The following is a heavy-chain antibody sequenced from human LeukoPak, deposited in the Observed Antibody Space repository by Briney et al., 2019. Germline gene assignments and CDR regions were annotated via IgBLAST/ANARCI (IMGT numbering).Heavy chain of an antibody. CDR2: IYTSGST. CDR1: GGSFSGYY. D-gene: IGHD3-3*01. Sequence: SETLSLTCAVYGGSFSGYYWSWIRQPAGKGLEWIGRIYTSGSTNYNPSLKSRVTMSVDTSKNQFSLKLSSVTAADTAVYYCARDPYYPGTPTSYDFWGMNWFDPWGQGTLVTVSS. CDR3: ARDPYYPGTPTSYDFWGMNWFDP. V-gene: IGHV4-4*07. J-gene: IGHJ5*02.